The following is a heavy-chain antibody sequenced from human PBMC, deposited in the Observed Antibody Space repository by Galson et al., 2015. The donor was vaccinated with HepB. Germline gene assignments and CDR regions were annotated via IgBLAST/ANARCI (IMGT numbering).Heavy chain of an antibody. J-gene: IGHJ6*02. CDR3: ARRRGTGGAAAGSQGLSRYYYYYGMDV. D-gene: IGHD6-13*01. CDR1: GGTFSSYA. V-gene: IGHV1-69*06. CDR2: IIPIFGTA. Sequence: SVKVSCKASGGTFSSYAISWVRQAPGQGLEWMGGIIPIFGTANYAQKFQGKVTITADKSTSTAYMELSSLRSEDTAVYYCARRRGTGGAAAGSQGLSRYYYYYGMDVWGQGTTVTVSS.